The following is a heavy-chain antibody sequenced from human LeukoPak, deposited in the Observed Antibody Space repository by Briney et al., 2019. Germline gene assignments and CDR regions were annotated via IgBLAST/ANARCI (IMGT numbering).Heavy chain of an antibody. CDR3: ARVSGYDYYYYYGMDV. CDR2: INSDGSST. Sequence: GGSLRLSCAASGFTFSSYWMHWVRQAPGKGLVWVSRINSDGSSTSYADSVKGRFTISRDNAKNTLYLQMNSLRAEDTAVYYCARVSGYDYYYYYGMDVWGQGTTVTVSS. J-gene: IGHJ6*02. D-gene: IGHD5-12*01. V-gene: IGHV3-74*01. CDR1: GFTFSSYW.